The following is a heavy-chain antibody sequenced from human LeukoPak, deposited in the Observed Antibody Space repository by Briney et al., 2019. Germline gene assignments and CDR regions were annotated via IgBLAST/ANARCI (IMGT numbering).Heavy chain of an antibody. CDR1: GFTFSSYA. D-gene: IGHD3-10*01. J-gene: IGHJ3*02. CDR3: AKELRSVARSPHLAYGSGSSDAFDI. CDR2: ISGSGSST. V-gene: IGHV3-23*01. Sequence: TGGSLRLSCAASGFTFSSYAMSWVRQAPGKGLEWVSAISGSGSSTYYADSVKGRFTISRDNSKTTLYLQRNSLRAQATSVYSCAKELRSVARSPHLAYGSGSSDAFDIWGQGTWVTVSS.